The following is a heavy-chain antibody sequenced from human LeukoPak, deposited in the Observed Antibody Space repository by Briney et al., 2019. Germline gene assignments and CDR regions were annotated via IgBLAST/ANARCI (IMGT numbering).Heavy chain of an antibody. CDR2: INPNSGGT. CDR1: GYTLTGYY. J-gene: IGHJ4*01. V-gene: IGHV1-2*02. Sequence: ASVKVSCKASGYTLTGYYMHWVRQAPGQGLEWMGWINPNSGGTNYAQKFQGRVTMTRDTSISTAYMELSSLRSDDTAVLYCASGSADKDSDSSGFAYWGPVTLVTVS. D-gene: IGHD3-22*01. CDR3: ASGSADKDSDSSGFAY.